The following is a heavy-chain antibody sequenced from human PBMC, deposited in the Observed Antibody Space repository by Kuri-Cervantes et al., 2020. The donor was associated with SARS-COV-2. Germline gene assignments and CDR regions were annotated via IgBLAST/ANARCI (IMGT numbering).Heavy chain of an antibody. V-gene: IGHV4-39*01. CDR2: IYYSGST. D-gene: IGHD3-22*01. CDR1: GGSISSSSYY. J-gene: IGHJ4*02. Sequence: SETLSLTCTVSGGSISSSSYYWGWIRQPPGKGLEWIGSIYYSGSTYYNPSLKSRVTISVDTSKNQFSLKLSSVTAADTAVYHCARQDSSGYYYNFDYWGQGTLVTVSS. CDR3: ARQDSSGYYYNFDY.